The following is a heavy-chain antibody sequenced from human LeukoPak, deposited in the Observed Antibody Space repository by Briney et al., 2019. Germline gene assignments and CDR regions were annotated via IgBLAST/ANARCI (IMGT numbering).Heavy chain of an antibody. Sequence: GGSLRLSCAASGFTFTSYAMTWVRQAPGKGLEWVSGISNSGSSTYYADSVKGRFTISRDNSKNTLYLQMNSLRAEDTAVYYCAKAPRYYYYYMDVWGKGTTVTVSS. CDR2: ISNSGSST. CDR3: AKAPRYYYYYMDV. J-gene: IGHJ6*03. CDR1: GFTFTSYA. V-gene: IGHV3-23*01.